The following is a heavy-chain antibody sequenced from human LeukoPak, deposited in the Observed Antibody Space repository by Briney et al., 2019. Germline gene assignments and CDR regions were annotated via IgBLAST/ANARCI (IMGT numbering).Heavy chain of an antibody. J-gene: IGHJ4*02. D-gene: IGHD2-2*01. CDR3: AKNLRDQLLCGFNY. CDR1: GFTFAASA. V-gene: IGHV3-23*01. Sequence: GRSLRLSCAASGFTFAASAMSSVRQAPPKGLEWVSVITGGVESTYYAHPSKGRFAMSRDNSKKTLFMQVNSLRAEDTAVYFCAKNLRDQLLCGFNYWGQGIVVTVSS. CDR2: ITGGVEST.